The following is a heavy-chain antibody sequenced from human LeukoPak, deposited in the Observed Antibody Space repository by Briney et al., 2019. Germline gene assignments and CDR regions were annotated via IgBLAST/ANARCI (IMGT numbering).Heavy chain of an antibody. J-gene: IGHJ5*01. CDR1: GASIKSSSHF. V-gene: IGHV4-39*07. Sequence: SETLSLTCTVSGASIKSSSHFWAWIRQTPGKGLEWIGHIYYSGSTHSNPSLESRVTLSLDTSKNHFSLRLSSVTAADTATYYCARHVGGSYFNNWFDSWGQGTQVTVSS. CDR2: IYYSGST. D-gene: IGHD1-26*01. CDR3: ARHVGGSYFNNWFDS.